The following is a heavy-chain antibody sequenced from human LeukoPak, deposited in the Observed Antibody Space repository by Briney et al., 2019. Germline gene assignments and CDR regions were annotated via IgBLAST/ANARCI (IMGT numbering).Heavy chain of an antibody. CDR3: ARGPTAMALY. Sequence: SETLSLTCAVYGGSFSGYYWSWIRQPPGKGLEWIGEINHSGSTNYNPSLKSRVTISVDTSKNQFSLKLSSVTAADTAVYYCARGPTAMALYWGQGTLVTVSS. V-gene: IGHV4-34*01. CDR2: INHSGST. CDR1: GGSFSGYY. J-gene: IGHJ4*02. D-gene: IGHD5-18*01.